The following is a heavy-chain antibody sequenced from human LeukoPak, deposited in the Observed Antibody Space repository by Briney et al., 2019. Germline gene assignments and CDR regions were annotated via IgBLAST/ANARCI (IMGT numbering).Heavy chain of an antibody. D-gene: IGHD3-22*01. J-gene: IGHJ2*01. CDR3: ARDMIHNWYFDL. CDR2: IYYSGST. V-gene: IGHV4-39*07. Sequence: PSETLSLTCTVSGGSISSYYWGWIRQPPGKGLEWIGSIYYSGSTYYNPSLKSRVTISVDTSKNQFSLKLSSVTAADTAVYYCARDMIHNWYFDLWGRGTLVTVSS. CDR1: GGSISSYY.